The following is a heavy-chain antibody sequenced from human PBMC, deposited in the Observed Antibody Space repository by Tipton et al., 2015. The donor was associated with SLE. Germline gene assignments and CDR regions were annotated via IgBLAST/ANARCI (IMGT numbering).Heavy chain of an antibody. J-gene: IGHJ3*02. CDR2: FSAYSVET. Sequence: QLVQSGGEVKKPGASVKVSCKASGYSFSNYGISWVRQAPGLGLEWMGWFSAYSVETHYAQKFQGRVTMTTDPSTRTAYMELRSLGSDDTAVYYCAERYDTFEIWGQGTMITVSS. V-gene: IGHV1-18*01. D-gene: IGHD1-1*01. CDR1: GYSFSNYG. CDR3: AERYDTFEI.